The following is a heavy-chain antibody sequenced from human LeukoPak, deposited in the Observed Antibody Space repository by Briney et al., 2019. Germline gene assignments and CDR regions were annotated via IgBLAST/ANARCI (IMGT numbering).Heavy chain of an antibody. Sequence: SVKVSCKASGGTFSSYAISRVRQAPGQGLEWMGRIIPILGIANYAQKFQGRVTITADKSTSTAYMELSSLRSEDTAVYYCARDLIAVAEGFDYWGQGTLVTVSS. J-gene: IGHJ4*02. CDR3: ARDLIAVAEGFDY. CDR2: IIPILGIA. CDR1: GGTFSSYA. D-gene: IGHD6-19*01. V-gene: IGHV1-69*04.